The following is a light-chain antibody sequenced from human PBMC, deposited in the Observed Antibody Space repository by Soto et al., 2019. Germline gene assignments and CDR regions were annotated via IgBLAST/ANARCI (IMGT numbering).Light chain of an antibody. CDR3: QQYGYSRT. CDR2: DAS. Sequence: EIVLTQSPATLSLSPGERATLSCRASQSVSSYLSWYQQKPGQAPRLLIYDASNRATGIPARFSGSGSGTDFTLTISTLEPEDFAIYYCQQYGYSRTFGQGTKVDIK. CDR1: QSVSSY. J-gene: IGKJ1*01. V-gene: IGKV3-11*01.